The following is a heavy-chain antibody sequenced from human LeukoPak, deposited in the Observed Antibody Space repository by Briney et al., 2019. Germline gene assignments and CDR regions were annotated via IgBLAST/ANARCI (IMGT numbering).Heavy chain of an antibody. D-gene: IGHD6-13*01. CDR1: GGSISSSSYY. CDR2: IYDSGST. J-gene: IGHJ4*02. V-gene: IGHV4-61*05. CDR3: ARAGHIAAAGIDPIDY. Sequence: SETLSLTCTVSGGSISSSSYYWGWIRQPPGKGLEWIGFIYDSGSTNYNPSLKSRVTISVDTSKNQFSLKLRSVTAADTAVYYCARAGHIAAAGIDPIDYWGQGTLVTVSS.